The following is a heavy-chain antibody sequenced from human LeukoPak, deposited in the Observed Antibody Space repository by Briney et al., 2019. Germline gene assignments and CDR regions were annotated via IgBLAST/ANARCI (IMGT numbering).Heavy chain of an antibody. CDR2: INPNSGGT. V-gene: IGHV1-2*02. Sequence: ASVKVSCKASGYTFTGYYMHWVRQAPGQGLEWMGWINPNSGGTNYAQKFQGRVTMTRDTSISTAYTELSRLRSDDTAVYYCARGQNPYCSGGSCYSGVDYWGQGTLVTVSS. CDR1: GYTFTGYY. CDR3: ARGQNPYCSGGSCYSGVDY. J-gene: IGHJ4*02. D-gene: IGHD2-15*01.